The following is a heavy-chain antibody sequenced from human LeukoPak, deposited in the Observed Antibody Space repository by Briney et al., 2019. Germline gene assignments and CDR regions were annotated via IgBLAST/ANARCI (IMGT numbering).Heavy chain of an antibody. V-gene: IGHV4-39*01. J-gene: IGHJ4*02. Sequence: SSETLSLTCTVSGGSISSSSYYWGWIRQPPGKGLEWIGSIYYSGSTYYNPSLKSRVTISVDTSKNQFSLKLSSVTAADTAVYYCASNLFHSSSCDYWGQGTLVTVSS. CDR1: GGSISSSSYY. CDR3: ASNLFHSSSCDY. CDR2: IYYSGST. D-gene: IGHD6-13*01.